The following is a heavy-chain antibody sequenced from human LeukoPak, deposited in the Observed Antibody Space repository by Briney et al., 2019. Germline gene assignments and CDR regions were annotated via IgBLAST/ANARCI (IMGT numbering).Heavy chain of an antibody. CDR2: ISGSGGST. CDR1: GFTFSNYA. Sequence: GGSLRLSCAASGFTFSNYAMSWVRQAPGKGLEWVSTISGSGGSTYYADSVKGRFTISRDNSNNALHLQMNSLRAEDTAVYYCAKAALLGHSSSWYDYWGQGTLVTVSS. V-gene: IGHV3-23*01. J-gene: IGHJ4*02. CDR3: AKAALLGHSSSWYDY. D-gene: IGHD6-13*01.